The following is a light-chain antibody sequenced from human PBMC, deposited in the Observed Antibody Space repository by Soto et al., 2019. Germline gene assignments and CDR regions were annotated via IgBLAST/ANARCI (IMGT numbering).Light chain of an antibody. CDR2: GAS. V-gene: IGKV3-20*01. J-gene: IGKJ2*01. Sequence: EIVLTQSPGTLSLSPGERATLSCRASQSVSSSSYLAWYQQKPGQAPRLLIYGASSRATGFPDRFSGSGSATDVTLTISRLEPEDFAVYYCRQYGSSPSYTFGQGTKLEIK. CDR3: RQYGSSPSYT. CDR1: QSVSSSSY.